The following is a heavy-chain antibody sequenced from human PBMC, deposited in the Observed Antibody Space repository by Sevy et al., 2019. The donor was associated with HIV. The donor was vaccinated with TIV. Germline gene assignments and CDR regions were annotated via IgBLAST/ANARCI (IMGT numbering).Heavy chain of an antibody. Sequence: GGSLRLSCAASGFSISSYGMHWVRQAPGKGLEWMSYIQYDGSNKDYADSVKGRFTISRDNSKNTLYLQMNSLRVEDTAVFYCVKEGGGEGGDHWGQGTLVTVS. J-gene: IGHJ4*02. CDR3: VKEGGGEGGDH. CDR2: IQYDGSNK. V-gene: IGHV3-30*02. CDR1: GFSISSYG. D-gene: IGHD2-21*01.